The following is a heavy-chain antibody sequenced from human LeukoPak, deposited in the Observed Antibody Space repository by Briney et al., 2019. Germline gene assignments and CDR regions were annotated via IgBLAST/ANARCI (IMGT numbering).Heavy chain of an antibody. J-gene: IGHJ4*02. CDR1: GGSISSSNYY. CDR3: ARRAYSSFPYYFDF. V-gene: IGHV4-39*01. D-gene: IGHD6-6*01. Sequence: SETLSLTCTVFGGSISSSNYYWDWIRQPPGKGLEWIGSIYYSGSTDYNPSLKSRVTISVDTSKNQFSLKVTSVTASDTAVYYCARRAYSSFPYYFDFWGQGTLVTVSS. CDR2: IYYSGST.